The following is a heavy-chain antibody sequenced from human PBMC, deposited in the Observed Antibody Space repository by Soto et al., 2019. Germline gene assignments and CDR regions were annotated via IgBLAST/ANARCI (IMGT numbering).Heavy chain of an antibody. J-gene: IGHJ4*02. CDR3: AKERYYYDSSGYPWRYFDY. CDR2: ISGSGGST. V-gene: IGHV3-23*01. D-gene: IGHD3-22*01. CDR1: GFTFSSYA. Sequence: HPGGSLRLSCAASGFTFSSYAMSWVRQAPGKGLEWVSAISGSGGSTYYADSVKGRFTISRDNSKNTLYLQMNSLRAEDTAVYYCAKERYYYDSSGYPWRYFDYWGPGTLGTVSS.